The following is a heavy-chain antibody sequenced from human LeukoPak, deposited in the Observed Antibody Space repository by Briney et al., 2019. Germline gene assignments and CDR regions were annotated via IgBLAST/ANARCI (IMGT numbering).Heavy chain of an antibody. Sequence: ASVKVSCKASGYTFTSYGISWVRQAPGQGLEWMGWISAYNGNTNYAQKLQGRVTMTTDTSTSTAYMELSSLRSEDTAVYYCARVPSYGYVFDYWGQGTLVTVSS. CDR3: ARVPSYGYVFDY. D-gene: IGHD5-18*01. CDR1: GYTFTSYG. V-gene: IGHV1-18*01. J-gene: IGHJ4*02. CDR2: ISAYNGNT.